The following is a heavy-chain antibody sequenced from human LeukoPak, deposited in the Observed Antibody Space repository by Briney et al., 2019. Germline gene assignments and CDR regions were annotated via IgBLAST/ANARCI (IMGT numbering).Heavy chain of an antibody. J-gene: IGHJ4*02. D-gene: IGHD6-19*01. V-gene: IGHV4-39*01. Sequence: SETLSLTCTVSGGSISSTSYYWGWIRQPPGKGLEWIGSIYYSGSTDYNPSLKSRVTISVDTSKNQFSLKLSSVTAADTAVYYCARHGSSGWLLNNFDYWGQGTLVTVSS. CDR3: ARHGSSGWLLNNFDY. CDR2: IYYSGST. CDR1: GGSISSTSYY.